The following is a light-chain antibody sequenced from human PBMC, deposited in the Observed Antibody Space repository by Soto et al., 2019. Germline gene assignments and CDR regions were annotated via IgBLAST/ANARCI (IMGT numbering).Light chain of an antibody. CDR2: LGS. J-gene: IGKJ1*01. V-gene: IGKV2-28*01. Sequence: DIVMTQSPLSLPVTPGEPASISCRSSQSLLHSNGYNYLDWYLQKPGQSPQLLIYLGSNRASGGPDRGRGSGSGTDFTRKISRVEAEDVGVYYCMQARQTPPTFGQGTKVEIK. CDR1: QSLLHSNGYNY. CDR3: MQARQTPPT.